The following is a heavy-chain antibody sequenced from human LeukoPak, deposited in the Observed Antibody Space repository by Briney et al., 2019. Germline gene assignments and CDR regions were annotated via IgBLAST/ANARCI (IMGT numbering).Heavy chain of an antibody. CDR3: ATDYSVGSTTIDLDY. Sequence: PSETLSLTCTVSGGSISSDYWSWIRQPPGKGLEWIGYIYYSGSTNYNPSLKTRVTMSVDTSKNQFSLKLSSVTAADTAVYYCATDYSVGSTTIDLDYWGQGTLVTVSS. CDR2: IYYSGST. CDR1: GGSISSDY. V-gene: IGHV4-59*12. D-gene: IGHD1-26*01. J-gene: IGHJ4*02.